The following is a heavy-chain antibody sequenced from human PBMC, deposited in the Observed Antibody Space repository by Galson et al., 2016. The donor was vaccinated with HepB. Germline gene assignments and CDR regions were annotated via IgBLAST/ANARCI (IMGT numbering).Heavy chain of an antibody. D-gene: IGHD3-9*01. J-gene: IGHJ4*02. CDR2: IFSNDEK. CDR1: GFSLTNAGMG. Sequence: PALVKPPQTLTLTCTVSGFSLTNAGMGVSWIRQPPGKALEWLAHIFSNDEKSYSTSLKSRLTISKDTPKSQVVLTMTNMDPVDTATYYCARMNDILTGYYSHFGYWGQGTLVTVSS. CDR3: ARMNDILTGYYSHFGY. V-gene: IGHV2-26*01.